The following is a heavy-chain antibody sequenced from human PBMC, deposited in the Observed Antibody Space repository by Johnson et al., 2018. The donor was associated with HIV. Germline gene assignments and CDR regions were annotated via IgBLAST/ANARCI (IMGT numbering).Heavy chain of an antibody. Sequence: QMLLVESGGGVVQPGRSLRLSCAASGFTFSSYAMHWVRQAPGKGLEWVAVISYDGGNKYYADSVKGRFTISRDNSKNTLYLQMNSLRGEATALYYCARAGGAVRVNGLDRWGQGIMVTGSS. D-gene: IGHD6-19*01. CDR2: ISYDGGNK. J-gene: IGHJ3*02. CDR1: GFTFSSYA. CDR3: ARAGGAVRVNGLDR. V-gene: IGHV3-30-3*01.